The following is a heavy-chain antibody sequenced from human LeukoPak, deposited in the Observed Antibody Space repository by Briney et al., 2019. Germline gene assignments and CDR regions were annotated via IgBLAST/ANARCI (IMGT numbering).Heavy chain of an antibody. CDR1: GYTFTSYG. V-gene: IGHV1-18*01. D-gene: IGHD3-9*01. Sequence: VASVKVSCKASGYTFTSYGISWVRQAPGQGLEWMGWISAYNGNTNYAQKLQGRVTMTTDTSTSTAYMELRSLRSDDTAVYYCARDRAYYDILTCYYDLVYWGQGTLVTVSS. CDR2: ISAYNGNT. J-gene: IGHJ4*02. CDR3: ARDRAYYDILTCYYDLVY.